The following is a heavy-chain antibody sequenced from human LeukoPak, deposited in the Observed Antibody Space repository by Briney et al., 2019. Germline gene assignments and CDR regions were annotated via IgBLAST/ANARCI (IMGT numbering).Heavy chain of an antibody. CDR2: INSDGSSR. CDR1: GFTFSHYW. CDR3: VRGTTAWNGMDV. J-gene: IGHJ6*02. Sequence: GGSLRLSCAASGFTFSHYWMRWVRQAPGKGLVWVSRINSDGSSRDYADSVKGRFTISRDNAKNTLSLQMNSLGAEDTAVYYCVRGTTAWNGMDVWGQGTTVTVSS. D-gene: IGHD2-2*01. V-gene: IGHV3-74*01.